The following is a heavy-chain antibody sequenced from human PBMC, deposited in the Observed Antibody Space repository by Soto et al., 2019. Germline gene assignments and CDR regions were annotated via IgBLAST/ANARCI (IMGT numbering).Heavy chain of an antibody. CDR1: GGSFSGYY. D-gene: IGHD2-21*02. Sequence: SETLSLTCAVYGGSFSGYYWSWIRQPPGKGLEWIGEINHSGSTNYNPSLKSRVTISVDTSKNQFSLKLSSVTAADTAVYYCARVGRGVVTARPKNLNAFDIWGQGTMVTVSS. CDR3: ARVGRGVVTARPKNLNAFDI. V-gene: IGHV4-34*01. CDR2: INHSGST. J-gene: IGHJ3*02.